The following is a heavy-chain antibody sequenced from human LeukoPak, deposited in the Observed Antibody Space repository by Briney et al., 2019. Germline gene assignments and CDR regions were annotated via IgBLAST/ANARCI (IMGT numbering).Heavy chain of an antibody. D-gene: IGHD3-22*01. CDR2: IYYSGST. CDR3: ARRRGGYYDSSGYVDY. J-gene: IGHJ4*02. V-gene: IGHV4-39*01. CDR1: GGSISSSSYY. Sequence: PSETLSLTCTVSGGSISSSSYYWGWIRQPPGKGLEWIGSIYYSGSTYYNPSLKSRVTISVDTSKNQFSLKLSSVTAADTAVYYCARRRGGYYDSSGYVDYWGQGTLVTVSS.